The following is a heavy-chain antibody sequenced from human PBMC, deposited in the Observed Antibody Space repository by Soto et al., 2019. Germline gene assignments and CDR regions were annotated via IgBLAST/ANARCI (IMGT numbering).Heavy chain of an antibody. V-gene: IGHV3-33*01. J-gene: IGHJ3*02. CDR2: IWYDGSNK. D-gene: IGHD3-16*01. Sequence: GGSLRLSCAASGFTFSSYGMHWVRQAPGKGLEWVAVIWYDGSNKYYADSVKGRFTISRNNSKNTLYLQMKSLRAEDTAVYYCARDERGPEAFDIWGQGTMVTVSS. CDR1: GFTFSSYG. CDR3: ARDERGPEAFDI.